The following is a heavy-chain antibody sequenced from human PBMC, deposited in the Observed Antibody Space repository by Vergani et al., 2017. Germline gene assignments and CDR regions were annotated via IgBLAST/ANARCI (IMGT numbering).Heavy chain of an antibody. J-gene: IGHJ5*02. D-gene: IGHD6-19*01. CDR1: GFTFSSYA. Sequence: VQLVESGGGVVQPGGSLRLSCAASGFTFSSYAMSWVRQAPGKGLEWVSAISGSGGSTYYADSVKGRFTISRDNSKNTLYLQMNSLRAEDTAVYYCAKDNNFRYSRGWYGFEPWGQGTLVNVSS. V-gene: IGHV3-23*04. CDR3: AKDNNFRYSRGWYGFEP. CDR2: ISGSGGST.